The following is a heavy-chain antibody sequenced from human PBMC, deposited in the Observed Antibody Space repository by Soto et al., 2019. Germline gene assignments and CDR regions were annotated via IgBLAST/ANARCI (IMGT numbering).Heavy chain of an antibody. CDR1: GGSISSSGYY. CDR2: IYYTGSA. CDR3: EKYATSADY. J-gene: IGHJ4*02. Sequence: SETLSLTCTVSGGSISSSGYYWGWIRQPPGKGLEWIGTIYYTGSAYYNPSLKSRVTISVDTSKNQFSLKLSSVTAADTAVYYCEKYATSADYWGQGTLVTVSS. V-gene: IGHV4-39*01. D-gene: IGHD2-2*01.